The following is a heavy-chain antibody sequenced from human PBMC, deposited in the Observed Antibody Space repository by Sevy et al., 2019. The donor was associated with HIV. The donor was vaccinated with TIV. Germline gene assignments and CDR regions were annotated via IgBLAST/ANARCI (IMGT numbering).Heavy chain of an antibody. J-gene: IGHJ4*02. CDR3: ASSKGDYYYGSGSLHADY. V-gene: IGHV3-74*01. D-gene: IGHD3-10*01. Sequence: GGSLRLSCAASGFTFSSYWMHWVRQAPGKVLVWVSRINSDGSSTRYADSVKGRFTISRDNAKNTLYLQMNSLRDEDTAVYYCASSKGDYYYGSGSLHADYWGQGTLVTVSS. CDR1: GFTFSSYW. CDR2: INSDGSST.